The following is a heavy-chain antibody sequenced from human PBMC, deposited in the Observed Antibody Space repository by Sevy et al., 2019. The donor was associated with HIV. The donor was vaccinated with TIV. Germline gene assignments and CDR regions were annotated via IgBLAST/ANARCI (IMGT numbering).Heavy chain of an antibody. V-gene: IGHV3-7*01. CDR2: INPGGTEE. CDR3: AREGGYSIDWSPGNY. Sequence: GGSLRLSCVASGFTFSNSWMNWVRQAPGKGLEWVANINPGGTEEFYVDSVKGRFIISRDNAKNSLFLQMNSLRAEDTAVYYCAREGGYSIDWSPGNYWGQGTLVTVSS. CDR1: GFTFSNSW. J-gene: IGHJ4*02. D-gene: IGHD3-9*01.